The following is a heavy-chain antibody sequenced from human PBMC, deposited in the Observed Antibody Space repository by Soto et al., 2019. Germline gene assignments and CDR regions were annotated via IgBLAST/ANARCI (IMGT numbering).Heavy chain of an antibody. V-gene: IGHV1-2*04. CDR2: INPNSGGT. CDR1: GYTFTGYY. D-gene: IGHD2-8*02. Sequence: GASVKVSCADSGYTFTGYYIHWVRQAPGQGLEWMGWINPNSGGTNYAQKFQGWVTMTRDTSISTAYMELSRLRSDDTAVYYCARDSRTGYYYYGMDVWGQGTTVTVS. J-gene: IGHJ6*02. CDR3: ARDSRTGYYYYGMDV.